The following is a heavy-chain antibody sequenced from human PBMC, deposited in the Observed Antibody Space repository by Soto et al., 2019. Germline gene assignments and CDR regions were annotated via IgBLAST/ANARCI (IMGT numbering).Heavy chain of an antibody. D-gene: IGHD3-10*01. CDR3: ARDRRRFGEFSRGSGFY. CDR1: GFTFSSYS. J-gene: IGHJ4*02. V-gene: IGHV3-21*01. CDR2: ISSSSSYI. Sequence: EVQLVESGGGLVKPGGSLRLSCAASGFTFSSYSMNWVRQAPGKGLEWVSSISSSSSYIYYADSVKGRFTISRDNAKNSLYLQMNSLRAEDTAVYYCARDRRRFGEFSRGSGFYWGQGTLVTVSS.